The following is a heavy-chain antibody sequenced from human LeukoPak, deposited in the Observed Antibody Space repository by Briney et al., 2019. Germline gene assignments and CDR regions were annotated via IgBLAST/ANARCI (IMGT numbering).Heavy chain of an antibody. J-gene: IGHJ4*02. D-gene: IGHD5-18*01. CDR3: AKGTTGMAPRGYFDD. CDR2: ISGSGGST. V-gene: IGHV3-23*01. CDR1: GFTFSSYA. Sequence: GGSVRLSCSASGFTFSSYAMNWVRQAPGKGLEWVSVISGSGGSTYYADSVKGRFTISRDNSKNTLYLQMNSLTVEDTAVYYCAKGTTGMAPRGYFDDWGQGTLVTVSS.